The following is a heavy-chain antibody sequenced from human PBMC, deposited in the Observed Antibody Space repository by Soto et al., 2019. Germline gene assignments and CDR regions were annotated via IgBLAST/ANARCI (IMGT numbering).Heavy chain of an antibody. CDR2: LGGNGFTT. CDR1: GFTFGSYA. CDR3: AKPLRPSLNFFYYMDV. J-gene: IGHJ6*03. V-gene: IGHV3-23*01. D-gene: IGHD2-2*01. Sequence: EVQLLESGGGLVQPGGSLGLSCVVSGFTFGSYAMSWVRQAPEKGPEWVAILGGNGFTTYYADSVKGRFTISGDKSKSTLFLHMNSLRADDTGVYYCAKPLRPSLNFFYYMDVWGRGTSVTVSS.